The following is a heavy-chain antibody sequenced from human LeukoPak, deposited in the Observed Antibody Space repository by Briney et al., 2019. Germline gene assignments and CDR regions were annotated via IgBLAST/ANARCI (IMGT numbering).Heavy chain of an antibody. CDR3: AKDRNWELLTPFDY. D-gene: IGHD1-26*01. CDR2: AKNKVNSYTT. J-gene: IGHJ4*02. Sequence: SGGSLRLSCAASGFIFSDHYMDWVRQAPGKGLEWVGRAKNKVNSYTTIYAASVKGRFTISRDDSKNSLYLQMNSLRAEDTAVYYCAKDRNWELLTPFDYWGQGTLVTVSS. CDR1: GFIFSDHY. V-gene: IGHV3-72*01.